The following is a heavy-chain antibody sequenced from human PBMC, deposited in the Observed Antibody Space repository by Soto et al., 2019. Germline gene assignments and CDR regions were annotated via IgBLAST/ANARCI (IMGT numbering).Heavy chain of an antibody. CDR3: AKTYYYDSSGYYPNWFDP. CDR2: ISGSGGST. D-gene: IGHD3-22*01. J-gene: IGHJ5*02. Sequence: GESLKISCAASGFTFSSYAMSWVRQAPGKGLEWVSAISGSGGSTYYADSVKGRFTISRDNSKNTLYLQMNSLRAEDTAVYYCAKTYYYDSSGYYPNWFDPWGQGTLVTVSS. CDR1: GFTFSSYA. V-gene: IGHV3-23*01.